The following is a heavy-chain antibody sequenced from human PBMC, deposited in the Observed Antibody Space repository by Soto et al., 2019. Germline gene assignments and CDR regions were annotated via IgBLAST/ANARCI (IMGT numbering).Heavy chain of an antibody. J-gene: IGHJ5*02. CDR2: IYYSGST. V-gene: IGHV4-59*01. CDR3: ARAYDSSGYSLLGP. Sequence: SETLSLTCTVSGGSISSYYWSWIRQPPGKGLEWIGYIYYSGSTNYNPSLKSRVTISVDTSKNQFSLKLSSVTAADTAVYYCARAYDSSGYSLLGPWGQGTLVTVSS. CDR1: GGSISSYY. D-gene: IGHD3-22*01.